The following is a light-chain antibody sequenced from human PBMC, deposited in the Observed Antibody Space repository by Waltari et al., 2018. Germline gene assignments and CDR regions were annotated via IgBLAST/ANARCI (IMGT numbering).Light chain of an antibody. V-gene: IGLV2-14*01. J-gene: IGLJ2*01. CDR3: SSYTRATTLPRV. Sequence: QSALTQPASVSGSPGQSITISCTGTSSDIGYYNYISWYQHHPGKAPKLIIYDLNNRPSGISNRFSGSKSGNTASLTSSGLQAEDEADYYCSSYTRATTLPRVFGGGTKLTVL. CDR2: DLN. CDR1: SSDIGYYNY.